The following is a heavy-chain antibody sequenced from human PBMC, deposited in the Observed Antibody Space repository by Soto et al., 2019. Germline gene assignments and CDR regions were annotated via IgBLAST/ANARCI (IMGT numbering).Heavy chain of an antibody. V-gene: IGHV2-5*02. CDR1: GFSLSTSGVS. Sequence: QITLKESGPTLVKPTQNLTLTCTFSGFSLSTSGVSVGWIRQPPGKALEWLALIYWDDDKRYSPSLKSRLTITKDTSKNQVVLTMTNMDTVDTATYYCALRQIYYDSSGYYSTYWGQGTLVTVSS. CDR3: ALRQIYYDSSGYYSTY. D-gene: IGHD3-22*01. CDR2: IYWDDDK. J-gene: IGHJ4*02.